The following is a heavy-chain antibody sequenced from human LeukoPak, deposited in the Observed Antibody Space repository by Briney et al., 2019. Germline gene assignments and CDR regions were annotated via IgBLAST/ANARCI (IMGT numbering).Heavy chain of an antibody. CDR2: INHSGST. Sequence: PSETLSLTCAVYGGSFGGYYWSWIRQPPGKGLEWIGEINHSGSTNYNPPLKSRVTISVDTSKNQFSLKLSSVTAADTAVYYCARDRGVTTFGYFDYWGQGTLVTVSS. V-gene: IGHV4-34*01. D-gene: IGHD4-17*01. CDR3: ARDRGVTTFGYFDY. J-gene: IGHJ4*02. CDR1: GGSFGGYY.